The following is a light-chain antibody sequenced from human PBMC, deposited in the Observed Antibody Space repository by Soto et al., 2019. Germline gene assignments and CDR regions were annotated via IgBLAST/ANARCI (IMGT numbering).Light chain of an antibody. J-gene: IGLJ2*01. CDR3: ASFTQRNTVL. V-gene: IGLV2-14*03. CDR1: SSDVGGYDS. Sequence: QSVLTQPASVSGSPGQSITISCTGTSSDVGGYDSVSWYQQHPGKAPKLMIYDVSNRPSGVSNRFSGSKSGNTASLTISGLEAEDEADYYCASFTQRNTVLFGGGTKVTVL. CDR2: DVS.